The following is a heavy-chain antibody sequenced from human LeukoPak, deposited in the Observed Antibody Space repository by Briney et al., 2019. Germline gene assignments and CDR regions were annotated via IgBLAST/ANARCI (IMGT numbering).Heavy chain of an antibody. Sequence: GGSLRLSCAASGFTFSSYAMSWVRQAPGKGLEWVSAISGSGGSTYYADSVKGRFTNSRDNSKNTLYLQMNSLRAEDTAVYYYAKTRPLDSSSWSHGDYWGQGTLVTVSS. CDR3: AKTRPLDSSSWSHGDY. J-gene: IGHJ4*02. V-gene: IGHV3-23*01. CDR1: GFTFSSYA. D-gene: IGHD6-13*01. CDR2: ISGSGGST.